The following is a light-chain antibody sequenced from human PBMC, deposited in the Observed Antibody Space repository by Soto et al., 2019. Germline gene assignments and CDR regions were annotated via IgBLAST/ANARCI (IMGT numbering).Light chain of an antibody. CDR1: QSVSSY. CDR3: QQRSNWPQIT. J-gene: IGKJ5*01. CDR2: DAS. Sequence: ENVLTQSPATLSLSPGERATLSCRASQSVSSYLAWYQQKPGQAPRLLIYDASNRATGIPARFSGSGSGTDFTLTISSLEPEDFAVYYCQQRSNWPQITFGQGTRLEIK. V-gene: IGKV3-11*01.